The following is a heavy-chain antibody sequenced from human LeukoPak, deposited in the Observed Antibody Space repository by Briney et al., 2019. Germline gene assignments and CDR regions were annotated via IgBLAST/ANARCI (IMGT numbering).Heavy chain of an antibody. J-gene: IGHJ3*02. D-gene: IGHD5-12*01. CDR2: ISSSGSTI. CDR3: ARDKGRGYSGYDAFDI. CDR1: GFTFSSYS. Sequence: GGSLRLSCAASGFTFSSYSMNWVRQAPGKGLEWVSYISSSGSTIYYADSAKGRFTISRDNAKNSLYLQMNSLRAEDTAVYYCARDKGRGYSGYDAFDIWGQGTMVTVSS. V-gene: IGHV3-48*04.